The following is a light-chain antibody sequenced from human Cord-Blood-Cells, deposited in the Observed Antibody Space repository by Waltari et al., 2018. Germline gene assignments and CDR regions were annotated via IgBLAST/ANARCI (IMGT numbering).Light chain of an antibody. CDR1: SSAVGGYNY. CDR3: CSYAGSTMV. CDR2: DVS. V-gene: IGLV2-11*01. J-gene: IGLJ2*01. Sequence: QSALTQPRSVSGSPGQSVTISCTVTSSAVGGYNYVSWYQQHPGKAPKLMIYDVSKRPAGVPDRFSGSKSGNTASLTISGLQAEDEADYYCCSYAGSTMVFGGGTKLTVL.